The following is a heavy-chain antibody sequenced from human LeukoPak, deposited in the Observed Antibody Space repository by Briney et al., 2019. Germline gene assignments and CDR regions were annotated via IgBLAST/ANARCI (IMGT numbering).Heavy chain of an antibody. CDR2: ISYDGSNK. CDR3: AKEALNCSSTSCYVRGGSGMDV. D-gene: IGHD2-2*01. V-gene: IGHV3-30*18. CDR1: GFTFSSYG. Sequence: GGSLRLSCAASGFTFSSYGMHWVRQAPGKGLEWVAVISYDGSNKYYADSVKGRFTISRDNSKNTLYLQMNSLRAEDTAVYYCAKEALNCSSTSCYVRGGSGMDVWGQGTTVTVSS. J-gene: IGHJ6*02.